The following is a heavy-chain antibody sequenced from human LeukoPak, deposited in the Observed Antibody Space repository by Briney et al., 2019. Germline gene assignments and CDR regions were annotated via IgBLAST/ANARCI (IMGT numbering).Heavy chain of an antibody. CDR3: ARGSERWLHYQAFDY. CDR2: INPNSGGT. D-gene: IGHD5-24*01. J-gene: IGHJ4*02. Sequence: ASVKVSCKASGYTLTGYYMHWVRQAPGQGLEWTGWINPNSGGTNYAQKFQGRVTMTRDTSISTAYMELRSLRSDDTAVYYCARGSERWLHYQAFDYWGQGTLVTVSS. V-gene: IGHV1-2*02. CDR1: GYTLTGYY.